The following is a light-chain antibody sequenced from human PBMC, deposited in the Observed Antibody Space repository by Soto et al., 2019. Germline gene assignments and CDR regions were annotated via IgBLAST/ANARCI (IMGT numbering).Light chain of an antibody. V-gene: IGKV1-39*01. CDR1: QSISSY. Sequence: EIQITQSPSSLSASVGDIVTITCRASQSISSYLNWYQKKPGKAPKLLIYAASSLQSGVPSRLSGSGSGTDFTLTISSLKPEDFATYYCQQSYSTPRTFGQGTKVDIK. CDR3: QQSYSTPRT. CDR2: AAS. J-gene: IGKJ1*01.